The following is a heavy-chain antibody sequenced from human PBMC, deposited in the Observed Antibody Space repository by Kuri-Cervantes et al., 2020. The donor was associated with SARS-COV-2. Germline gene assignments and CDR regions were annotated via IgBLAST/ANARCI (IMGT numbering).Heavy chain of an antibody. CDR3: AVIQNSGSYSIRSSYFDY. J-gene: IGHJ4*02. CDR2: ISSSSSSYT. Sequence: GESLKISCAASGFTFSSYSMNWVRQAPGKGLEWVSSISSSSSSYTNYADSVKGRFTISRDNAKNSLYLQMNSLRAEDTAVYYCAVIQNSGSYSIRSSYFDYWGQGTLVTVSS. D-gene: IGHD1-26*01. V-gene: IGHV3-21*04. CDR1: GFTFSSYS.